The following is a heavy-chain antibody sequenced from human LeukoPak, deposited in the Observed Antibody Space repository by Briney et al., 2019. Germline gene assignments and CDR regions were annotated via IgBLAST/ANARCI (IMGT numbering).Heavy chain of an antibody. CDR2: IYYSGST. CDR1: GGSISSYY. CDR3: ARGSIAVAFFDY. Sequence: SETLSLTCTVSGGSISSYYWSWIRQPPGKGLEWIGYIYYSGSTNYNPSLKSRVTISVDTSKNQFSLKLSSVTAADTAVYYCARGSIAVAFFDYWGQGTLVTVSS. V-gene: IGHV4-59*01. J-gene: IGHJ4*02. D-gene: IGHD6-19*01.